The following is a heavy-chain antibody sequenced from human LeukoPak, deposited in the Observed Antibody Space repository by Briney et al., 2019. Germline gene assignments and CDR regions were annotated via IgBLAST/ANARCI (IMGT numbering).Heavy chain of an antibody. D-gene: IGHD3-3*01. Sequence: GGSLRLSCAASGFMFSSYWMSWVRQAPGKGLEWVAVISYDGSKKYYADSVKGRFTISRDNSKNSLYLQMNSLRAEDTAVYYCARDFGAAFDYWGQGTLVTVSS. V-gene: IGHV3-30*03. CDR2: ISYDGSKK. CDR3: ARDFGAAFDY. CDR1: GFMFSSYW. J-gene: IGHJ4*02.